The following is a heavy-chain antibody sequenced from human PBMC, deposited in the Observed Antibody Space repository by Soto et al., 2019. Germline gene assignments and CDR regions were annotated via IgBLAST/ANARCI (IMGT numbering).Heavy chain of an antibody. Sequence: PGWSLRLSCAASGFNFNTYWMYWVRQAPGKGLEWVANIDTDGSRKNYVDSVKGRFIISRDNAKNSLFLQMNRLRADDTAVYYCIKSDYGDSWGQGTFVTVSS. CDR1: GFNFNTYW. CDR3: IKSDYGDS. V-gene: IGHV3-7*03. J-gene: IGHJ4*02. CDR2: IDTDGSRK.